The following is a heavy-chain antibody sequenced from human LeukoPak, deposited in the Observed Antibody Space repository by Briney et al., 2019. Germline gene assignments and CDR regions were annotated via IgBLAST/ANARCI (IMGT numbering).Heavy chain of an antibody. CDR1: GDSISRYY. J-gene: IGHJ4*02. V-gene: IGHV4-59*13. Sequence: PSETLSLTCNVSGDSISRYYWGWIRQPPGKGLEWIGYIYYSGSTHYNPSLKSRATISVDPPRSQFSLKLNSVTAADTALYYCARDRDNSGYYFDYWGQGILVTVSS. CDR2: IYYSGST. CDR3: ARDRDNSGYYFDY. D-gene: IGHD3-22*01.